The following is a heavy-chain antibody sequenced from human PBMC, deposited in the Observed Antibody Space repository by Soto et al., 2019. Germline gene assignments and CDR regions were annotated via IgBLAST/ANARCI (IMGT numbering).Heavy chain of an antibody. V-gene: IGHV4-61*01. CDR2: IYYSGST. CDR3: ARVSSIVVVQAAMYSDNWFDP. CDR1: GGSVSSGSYY. Sequence: QVQLQESGPGLVKPSETLSLTCTVSGGSVSSGSYYWSWIRQPPGKGLEWIGYIYYSGSTNYNPSLTSRVTSSVDPSKNQFSLKLSSVTAADTAVYYCARVSSIVVVQAAMYSDNWFDPWGQGTLVTVSS. J-gene: IGHJ5*02. D-gene: IGHD2-2*01.